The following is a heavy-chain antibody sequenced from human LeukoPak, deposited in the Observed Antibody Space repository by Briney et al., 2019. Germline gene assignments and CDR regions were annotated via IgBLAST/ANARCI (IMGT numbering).Heavy chain of an antibody. CDR3: ARGERSIAVLLWFGEFDP. D-gene: IGHD3-10*01. CDR2: INPKSGGT. V-gene: IGHV1-2*06. J-gene: IGHJ5*02. Sequence: ASVKVSCKASGYTFTGYYMHWVRQAPGQGLEWMGRINPKSGGTNYAQKFQGRVTMTRDTSISTAYMELSRLRSDDTAVYYCARGERSIAVLLWFGEFDPWGQGTLVTVSS. CDR1: GYTFTGYY.